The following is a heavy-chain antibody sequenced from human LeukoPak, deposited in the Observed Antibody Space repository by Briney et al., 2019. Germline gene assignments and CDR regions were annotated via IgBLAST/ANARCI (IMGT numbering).Heavy chain of an antibody. CDR3: ARGRKAMAYFDY. CDR1: GGSISSYY. Sequence: SETLSLTCTVSGGSISSYYWSWIRQPPGKGLEWIGYIYTSGSTNYNPSLKSPVTISVDTSKNQFSLKLSSVTAADTAVYYCARGRKAMAYFDYWGQGTLVTVSS. D-gene: IGHD5-18*01. J-gene: IGHJ4*02. V-gene: IGHV4-4*09. CDR2: IYTSGST.